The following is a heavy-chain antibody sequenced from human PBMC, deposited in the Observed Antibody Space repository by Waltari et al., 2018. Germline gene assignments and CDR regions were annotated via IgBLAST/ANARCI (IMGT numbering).Heavy chain of an antibody. CDR2: INHSGST. CDR3: ARQRGYSSSWYDY. V-gene: IGHV4-34*01. CDR1: GGSFSGSY. D-gene: IGHD6-13*01. Sequence: QVQLQQWGAGLLKPSETLSLTCAVYGGSFSGSYWSWFRQPPGKGLEWIGEINHSGSTNYNPSLKSRVTISVDTSKNQFSLKLSSVTAADTAVYYCARQRGYSSSWYDYWGQGTLVTVSS. J-gene: IGHJ4*02.